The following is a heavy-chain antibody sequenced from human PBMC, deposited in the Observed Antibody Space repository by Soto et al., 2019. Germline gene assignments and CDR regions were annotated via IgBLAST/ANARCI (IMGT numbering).Heavy chain of an antibody. CDR1: GYTFTRYV. D-gene: IGHD6-19*01. J-gene: IGHJ4*02. Sequence: ASVKVSCKASGYTFTRYVMHWVRQAPGQRLEWMGWIDAGNGNTVYLQKFQGRVTITRDTSASTVYMELSSLRPEDTAVYYCARDNSGWSDYWGQGTLVTVSS. CDR3: ARDNSGWSDY. CDR2: IDAGNGNT. V-gene: IGHV1-3*01.